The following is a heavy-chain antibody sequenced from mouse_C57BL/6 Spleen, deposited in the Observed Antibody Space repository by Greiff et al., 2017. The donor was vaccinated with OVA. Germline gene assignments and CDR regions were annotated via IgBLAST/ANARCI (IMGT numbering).Heavy chain of an antibody. J-gene: IGHJ2*01. V-gene: IGHV1-20*01. D-gene: IGHD2-4*01. Sequence: VQLKQSGPELVKPGDSVKISCKASGYSFTGYFMNWVMQSHGKSLEWIGRINPYNGDTFYNQKFKGKATLTVDKSSSTAYMELRSLTSEDSAVYYCAREGYDFRDYFDYWGQGTTLTVSS. CDR1: GYSFTGYF. CDR2: INPYNGDT. CDR3: AREGYDFRDYFDY.